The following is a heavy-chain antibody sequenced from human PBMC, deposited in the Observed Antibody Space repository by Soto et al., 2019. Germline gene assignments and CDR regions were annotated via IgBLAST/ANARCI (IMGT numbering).Heavy chain of an antibody. Sequence: QVQLVQSGAEVKKPGSSVKVSCKTSGGTLDTYTFSWVRQAPGQGLEWVGRFIPILGLTNYAQKFQGRLTFTADKSTSTAYMELSGLTSEDTAVYYCAGVRRDYFDSWGQGTLVTVSS. CDR1: GGTLDTYT. CDR2: FIPILGLT. V-gene: IGHV1-69*02. D-gene: IGHD3-10*01. J-gene: IGHJ4*02. CDR3: AGVRRDYFDS.